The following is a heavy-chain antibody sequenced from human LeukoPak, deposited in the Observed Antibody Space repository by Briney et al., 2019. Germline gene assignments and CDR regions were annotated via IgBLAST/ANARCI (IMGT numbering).Heavy chain of an antibody. V-gene: IGHV4-39*01. CDR2: IYDSGST. J-gene: IGHJ5*02. D-gene: IGHD3-10*01. CDR3: ARHYGP. CDR1: GGSIRSSYYY. Sequence: SETLSLTCTVSGGSIRSSYYYWGWIRQPPGRGLEWIVSIYDSGSTYYNPSLKSRVSIYVDTSKNQFSLKLNSVTAADTDVYYCARHYGPWGQGTLVTVSS.